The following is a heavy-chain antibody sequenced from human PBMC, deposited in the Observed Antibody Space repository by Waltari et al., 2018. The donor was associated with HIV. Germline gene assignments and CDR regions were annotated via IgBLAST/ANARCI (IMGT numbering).Heavy chain of an antibody. V-gene: IGHV3-33*01. Sequence: QVQLVESGGGAVQPGTSLTLSCSVSGFTFAHFGIHWVRQSPGKGLEGLAVVWSYGVESSYADSVKGRFTISKDSAKKTLYLHLTSLRAEDTALYYCARGYSSSRWIPLYHWGRGTLVTVSS. D-gene: IGHD6-6*01. CDR1: GFTFAHFG. CDR3: ARGYSSSRWIPLYH. CDR2: VWSYGVES. J-gene: IGHJ4*02.